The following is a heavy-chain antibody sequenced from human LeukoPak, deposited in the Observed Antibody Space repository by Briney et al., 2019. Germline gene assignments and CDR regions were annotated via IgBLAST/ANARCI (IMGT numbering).Heavy chain of an antibody. CDR3: ASDIVSTSGDF. CDR2: ITSSGSAI. J-gene: IGHJ4*02. CDR1: GFTFSDYY. V-gene: IGHV3-11*01. Sequence: GGSLRLSCAASGFTFSDYYMSWIRQAQGKALEWVSYITSSGSAIYYADSVKGRFTISRDNARNSLYLQMNGLRVDDTAIYYCASDIVSTSGDFWGQGTLVTVSS. D-gene: IGHD5/OR15-5a*01.